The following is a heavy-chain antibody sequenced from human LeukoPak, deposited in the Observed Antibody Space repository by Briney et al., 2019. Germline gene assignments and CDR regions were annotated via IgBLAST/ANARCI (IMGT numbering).Heavy chain of an antibody. V-gene: IGHV1-2*02. CDR2: INPNSGGT. Sequence: GASVKVSCKASGYTFTRYYMHWVRQAPGQGLEWMGWINPNSGGTNYAQKFQGRVTMTRDMSISTVYMELSRLSSDDTAVYYCARDRLYGSGGYFFDFWGQGTLVTVSS. D-gene: IGHD3-10*01. CDR1: GYTFTRYY. J-gene: IGHJ4*02. CDR3: ARDRLYGSGGYFFDF.